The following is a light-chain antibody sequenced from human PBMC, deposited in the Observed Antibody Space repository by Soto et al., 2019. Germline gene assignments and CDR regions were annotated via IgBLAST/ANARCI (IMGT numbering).Light chain of an antibody. CDR1: QGISTF. Sequence: DIQLTQSPSFLSASVGDRVTITCRASQGISTFLAWYQQRPGKAPKLLIYAASTLQSGVPSRSSGSGSGTEFTLTSSSRQPEDLATYDCQQVISYPPVFGPGTKVDIE. CDR2: AAS. CDR3: QQVISYPPV. V-gene: IGKV1-9*01. J-gene: IGKJ3*01.